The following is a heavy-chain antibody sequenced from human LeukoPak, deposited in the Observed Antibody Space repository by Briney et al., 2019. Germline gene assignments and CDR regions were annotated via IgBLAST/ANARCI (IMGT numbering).Heavy chain of an antibody. Sequence: SETLSLTCTVYGGSITSSSYCWGWIRQHPGKGLEWIGSIYYSGSTYYNPSLKSRVTISVDTSKNQFSLKLSSVTAADTAVYYSARRKYSISWYWFDPWGQGTLVTVSS. CDR3: ARRKYSISWYWFDP. CDR1: GGSITSSSYC. CDR2: IYYSGST. D-gene: IGHD6-13*01. J-gene: IGHJ5*02. V-gene: IGHV4-39*01.